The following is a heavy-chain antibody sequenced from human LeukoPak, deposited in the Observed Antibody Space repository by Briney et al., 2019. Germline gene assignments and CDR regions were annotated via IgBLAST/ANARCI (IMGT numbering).Heavy chain of an antibody. CDR2: INHSGST. V-gene: IGHV4-34*01. CDR1: GGSFSGYY. CDR3: ATVVVPAAISVSMDV. Sequence: SETLSLTCAVYGGSFSGYYWSWIRQPPGKGLEWIGEINHSGSTNYNPSLKSRVTISVDTSKNQFSLKLSSVTAADTAVYYCATVVVPAAISVSMDVWGKGTTVTVPS. J-gene: IGHJ6*03. D-gene: IGHD2-2*02.